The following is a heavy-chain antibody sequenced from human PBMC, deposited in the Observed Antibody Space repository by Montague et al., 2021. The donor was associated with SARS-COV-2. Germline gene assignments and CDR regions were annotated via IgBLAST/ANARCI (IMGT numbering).Heavy chain of an antibody. CDR2: TYYKSRWFD. CDR3: ARGDGLGPYTGYAFDI. CDR1: GDSVAGDRGS. D-gene: IGHD3-16*01. V-gene: IGHV6-1*01. Sequence: CAISGDSVAGDRGSWDGNRQAPSTDQEWVGRTYYKSRWFDHYEVSMKGRISIKADTSKNQFSLQLDSVTPEDTAVYYCARGDGLGPYTGYAFDIWGQGTLVTVSS. J-gene: IGHJ3*02.